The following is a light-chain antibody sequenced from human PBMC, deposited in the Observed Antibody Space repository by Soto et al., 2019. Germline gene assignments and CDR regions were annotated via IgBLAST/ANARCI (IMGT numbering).Light chain of an antibody. CDR3: QVWDSSSDHRVV. J-gene: IGLJ2*01. Sequence: SYELAQPPSVSVAPGKTAMITGGGNNIGRRSVHWYQQKPGQAPVLVIYYDTDRPSGIPERFSGSNSGNTATLTISRVEAGDEADYYCQVWDSSSDHRVVFGGGTKVTVL. CDR1: NIGRRS. V-gene: IGLV3-21*04. CDR2: YDT.